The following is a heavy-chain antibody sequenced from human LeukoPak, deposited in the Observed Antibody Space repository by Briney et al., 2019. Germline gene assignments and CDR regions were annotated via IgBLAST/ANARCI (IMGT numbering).Heavy chain of an antibody. J-gene: IGHJ4*02. V-gene: IGHV4-4*07. CDR2: IYSSGTT. CDR1: GGSITSYY. CDR3: ACGIAAAGWLYFDY. Sequence: PSETLSLTCTVSGGSITSYYWSWLRQPAGKGLEWIGRIYSSGTTNYNPSLKSRVTMSIYTSKTQFSLKLSSVTAADTAVYFCACGIAAAGWLYFDYWGQGSLVTVSS. D-gene: IGHD6-13*01.